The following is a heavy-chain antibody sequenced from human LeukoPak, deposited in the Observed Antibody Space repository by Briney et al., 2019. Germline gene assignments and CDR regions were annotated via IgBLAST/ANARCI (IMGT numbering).Heavy chain of an antibody. CDR3: ARALLLWFGEAFGY. Sequence: WASVKVSCKASGYTFTGYYMHWVRQAPGQGLEWMGWINPNSGGTNYAQKFQGRVTMTRDTSISTAYMELSRLRSDDTAVYYCARALLLWFGEAFGYWGQGTLVTVSS. J-gene: IGHJ4*02. D-gene: IGHD3-10*01. CDR1: GYTFTGYY. V-gene: IGHV1-2*02. CDR2: INPNSGGT.